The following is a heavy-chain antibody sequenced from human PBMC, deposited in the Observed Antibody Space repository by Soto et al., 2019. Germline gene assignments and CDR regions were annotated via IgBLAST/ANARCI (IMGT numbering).Heavy chain of an antibody. CDR2: IYYSGST. V-gene: IGHV4-39*01. Sequence: PSETLSLTCTVSGGSISSSSYYWGWIRQPPGKGLEWIGSIYYSGSTYYNPSLKSRVTISVDTSKNQFSLKLSSVTAADTAVYYCARVHTSGLLWFGELLGPSGKGAFDIWGQGTMVT. CDR1: GGSISSSSYY. J-gene: IGHJ3*02. D-gene: IGHD3-10*01. CDR3: ARVHTSGLLWFGELLGPSGKGAFDI.